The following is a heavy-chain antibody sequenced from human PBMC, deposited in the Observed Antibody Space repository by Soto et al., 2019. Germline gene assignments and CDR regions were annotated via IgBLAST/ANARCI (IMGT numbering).Heavy chain of an antibody. Sequence: QVQLQQWGAGLLKPSETLSLTCAVYGGSFSGYYWSWIRQPPGKGLEWIGEINHSGSTNYNPSLKRRVTISVDTSKNQFSLKLSSVTAADTAVYYCARGRDYDSSGSEDYWGQGTLVTVSS. CDR1: GGSFSGYY. CDR3: ARGRDYDSSGSEDY. V-gene: IGHV4-34*01. D-gene: IGHD3-22*01. CDR2: INHSGST. J-gene: IGHJ4*02.